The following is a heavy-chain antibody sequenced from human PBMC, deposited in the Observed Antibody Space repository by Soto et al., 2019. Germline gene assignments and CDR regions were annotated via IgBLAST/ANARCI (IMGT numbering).Heavy chain of an antibody. Sequence: DVRLLESGGGLVQPGGSLRLSSAASGFTFSSYSMSWVRQAPGKGLEWVSTIGTSASTYYGDSVRGRFTISRDNSRNTLYLQMNSLRAEDTAVYYCADLSRYCTSSNCDWGQGTLVTVSS. CDR1: GFTFSSYS. CDR2: IGTSAST. V-gene: IGHV3-23*01. J-gene: IGHJ4*02. CDR3: ADLSRYCTSSNCD. D-gene: IGHD2-2*01.